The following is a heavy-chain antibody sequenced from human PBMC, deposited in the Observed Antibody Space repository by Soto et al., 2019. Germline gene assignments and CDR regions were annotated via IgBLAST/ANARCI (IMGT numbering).Heavy chain of an antibody. Sequence: QVQLVESGGGVVQPGRSLRLSCAASGFTFSSFGMHWVRQAPGKGLEWVAVISYDGRKKYYADSMKGRFTISRDNSKNTLYLQMNNLRAEDTAMYYCAKDEVLVEVVARDYCGMDVWGQGTTVTVSS. CDR3: AKDEVLVEVVARDYCGMDV. J-gene: IGHJ6*02. CDR2: ISYDGRKK. CDR1: GFTFSSFG. D-gene: IGHD2-15*01. V-gene: IGHV3-30*18.